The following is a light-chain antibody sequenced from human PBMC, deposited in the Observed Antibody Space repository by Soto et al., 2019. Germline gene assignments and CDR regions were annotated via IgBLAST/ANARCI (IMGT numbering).Light chain of an antibody. Sequence: DIVMTQSPDSLAVSLGERATINCRSSQSVLYSSNNRNYLAWYQQKPRQPPRLLIKWASTRESGVPDRFSGGGSGTDFTLTISSLQAEDVALYFCQQYYRTPWTFGQGTKVEIK. J-gene: IGKJ1*01. V-gene: IGKV4-1*01. CDR1: QSVLYSSNNRNY. CDR2: WAS. CDR3: QQYYRTPWT.